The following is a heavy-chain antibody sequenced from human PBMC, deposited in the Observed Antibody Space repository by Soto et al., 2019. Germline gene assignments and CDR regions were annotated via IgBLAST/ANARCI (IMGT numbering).Heavy chain of an antibody. J-gene: IGHJ6*02. CDR1: GFSLSTSGVG. Sequence: QISLKESGPTLVKPTQTLTLTCTFSGFSLSTSGVGVDWIRQPPGKALEWLALIYWDDDKRYNSSLKSRLTTTTDTSKNQGVLTLTNIDPVDTATYYCAHLTVTNPYYCAIDVWGQGTTVTVSS. CDR3: AHLTVTNPYYCAIDV. D-gene: IGHD4-17*01. CDR2: IYWDDDK. V-gene: IGHV2-5*02.